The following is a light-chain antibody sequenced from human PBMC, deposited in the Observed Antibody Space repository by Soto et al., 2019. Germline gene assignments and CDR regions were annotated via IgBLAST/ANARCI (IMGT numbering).Light chain of an antibody. J-gene: IGLJ1*01. Sequence: QLVLTQPPSVSGAPGQRVTISCSGNSSNIGAGFDVHWYQQLPGAAPKLLIYASTNRPSGVPDRFSGSKSDTSASLAITGLQIDDEADYYCCSYTTTSAYVFGTGTKLTVL. CDR1: SSNIGAGFD. V-gene: IGLV1-40*01. CDR3: CSYTTTSAYV. CDR2: AST.